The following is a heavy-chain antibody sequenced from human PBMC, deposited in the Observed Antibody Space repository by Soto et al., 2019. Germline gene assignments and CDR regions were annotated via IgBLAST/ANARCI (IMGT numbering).Heavy chain of an antibody. Sequence: PGGSLRLSCAASGFTFSSYAMSWVRQAPGKGLEWVSAISGSGGSTYYADSVKGRFTISRDNSKNTLYLQMNSLRAEDTAVYYCAKERRRHPTYDYVWGSYRYVSNPSDYWGQGTLVTVSS. CDR1: GFTFSSYA. D-gene: IGHD3-16*02. J-gene: IGHJ4*02. CDR2: ISGSGGST. V-gene: IGHV3-23*01. CDR3: AKERRRHPTYDYVWGSYRYVSNPSDY.